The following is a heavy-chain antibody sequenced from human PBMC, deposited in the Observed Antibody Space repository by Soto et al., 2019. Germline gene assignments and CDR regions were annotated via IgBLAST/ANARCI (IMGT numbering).Heavy chain of an antibody. Sequence: EVQLLESGGGLVQPGGSLRLSCAASGFTFSSYAMSWVRQAPGKGLEWVSAISGSGGSTYYADSVKGRFTISRDNSKNPLYLQMNSLRAEDTDVYYCAKGRGYDYGDYGYWGQGTQVTASS. J-gene: IGHJ4*02. CDR3: AKGRGYDYGDYGY. CDR1: GFTFSSYA. D-gene: IGHD4-17*01. CDR2: ISGSGGST. V-gene: IGHV3-23*01.